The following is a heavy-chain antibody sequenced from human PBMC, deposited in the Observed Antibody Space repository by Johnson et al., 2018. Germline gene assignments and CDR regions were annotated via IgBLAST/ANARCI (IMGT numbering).Heavy chain of an antibody. Sequence: VQLVQSGGGLVQPGRSPKLSSTVSGFTFSSSWMHWARQAPGTGLPWVSRLQSDGSSTRYADSVKGRFTISSDNAKNTPYLQLNILGAEKTAVYYGATGFWFLDGVDVWGQGTTVTVSS. J-gene: IGHJ6*02. CDR2: LQSDGSST. V-gene: IGHV3-74*02. CDR1: GFTFSSSW. CDR3: ATGFWFLDGVDV. D-gene: IGHD3/OR15-3a*01.